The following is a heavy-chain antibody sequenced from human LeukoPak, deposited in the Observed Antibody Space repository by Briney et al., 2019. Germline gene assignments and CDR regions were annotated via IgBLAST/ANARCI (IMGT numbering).Heavy chain of an antibody. CDR2: IYYSGST. D-gene: IGHD2-15*01. J-gene: IGHJ4*02. Sequence: PSETLSLTCTVSGGSISSGGYYWSWIRQHPGKGLEWIGYIYYSGSTYYNPSLKSRVTISVDTSKNQFSLKLSSVTAADTAVYYCAREDCSGGSCYGYWGQGTLVTVSS. CDR3: AREDCSGGSCYGY. V-gene: IGHV4-30-4*08. CDR1: GGSISSGGYY.